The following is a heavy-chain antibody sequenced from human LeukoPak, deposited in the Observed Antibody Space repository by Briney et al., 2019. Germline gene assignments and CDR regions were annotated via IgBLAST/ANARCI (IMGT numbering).Heavy chain of an antibody. CDR2: IKQDGSEK. CDR3: ARTPFGVVPKFDY. CDR1: GFTFSSYW. Sequence: GGSLRLSCAASGFTFSSYWMSWVRQAPGKGLEWVANIKQDGSEKYYVDSVKGRFTISRGNAKNSLYLQMNSLRAEDTAVYYCARTPFGVVPKFDYWGQGTLVTVSS. D-gene: IGHD3-3*01. V-gene: IGHV3-7*01. J-gene: IGHJ4*02.